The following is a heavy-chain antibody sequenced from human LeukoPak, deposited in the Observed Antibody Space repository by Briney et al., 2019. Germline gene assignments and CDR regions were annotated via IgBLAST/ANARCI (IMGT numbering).Heavy chain of an antibody. V-gene: IGHV3-23*01. Sequence: GGSLRLSCAASGFTFNTLAMSWVRQAPGKGLEWVSAINARGFITYYADSVKGRFTISRDNSKNTLFLQMNSLSVEDTAVYYCVNHITAMVRGCLDHWDQGILVTVSS. CDR1: GFTFNTLA. CDR3: VNHITAMVRGCLDH. D-gene: IGHD5-18*01. J-gene: IGHJ4*02. CDR2: INARGFIT.